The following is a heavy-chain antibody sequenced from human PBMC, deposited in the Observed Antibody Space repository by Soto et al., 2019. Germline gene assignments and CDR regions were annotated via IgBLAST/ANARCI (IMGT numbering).Heavy chain of an antibody. CDR1: GFTFSSYG. V-gene: IGHV3-30*18. J-gene: IGHJ6*02. CDR3: ANADGLYYYYGMDV. Sequence: PGGSLRLSCAASGFTFSSYGMHWVRQAPGKGLEWVAVISYDGSNKYYADSVKGRFTISRDNSKNTLYLQMNSLRAEDTAVYYCANADGLYYYYGMDVWGQGTTVTVSS. CDR2: ISYDGSNK.